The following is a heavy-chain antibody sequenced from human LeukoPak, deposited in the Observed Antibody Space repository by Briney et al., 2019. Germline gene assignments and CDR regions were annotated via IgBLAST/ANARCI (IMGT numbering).Heavy chain of an antibody. J-gene: IGHJ3*02. CDR2: INPNSGGT. CDR1: GYTFTSYG. V-gene: IGHV1-2*02. Sequence: ASVKVSCKASGYTFTSYGISWVRQAPGQGLEWMGWINPNSGGTNYAQKFQGRVTMTRDTSISTAYMELSRLRSDDTAVYYCARVRTAGSSWYRAFDIWGQGTMVTVSS. D-gene: IGHD6-13*01. CDR3: ARVRTAGSSWYRAFDI.